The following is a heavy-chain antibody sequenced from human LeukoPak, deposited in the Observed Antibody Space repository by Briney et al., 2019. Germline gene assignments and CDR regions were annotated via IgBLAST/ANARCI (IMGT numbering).Heavy chain of an antibody. CDR3: ARSHWGPYGSRIANWFDP. CDR2: IYTSGST. Sequence: PSETLSLTCTVSGNSISSGDNYWSWIRQPAGKGLEWIGRIYTSGSTNYNPSLKSRVTISGDTSKNQFSLRLSSVTAADTAVYYCARSHWGPYGSRIANWFDPWGQGTLVTVSS. V-gene: IGHV4-61*02. D-gene: IGHD6-13*01. J-gene: IGHJ5*02. CDR1: GNSISSGDNY.